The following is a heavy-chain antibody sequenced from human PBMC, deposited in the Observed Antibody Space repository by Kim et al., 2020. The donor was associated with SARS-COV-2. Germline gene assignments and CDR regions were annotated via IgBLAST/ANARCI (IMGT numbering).Heavy chain of an antibody. D-gene: IGHD1-1*01. CDR3: ASTTGDQDYYYYYGMDV. V-gene: IGHV1-18*04. J-gene: IGHJ6*02. CDR2: ISAYNGNT. Sequence: ASVKVSCKASGYTFTSYGISWVRQAPGQGLEWMGWISAYNGNTNYAQKLQGRVTMTTDTSTSTAYMELRSLRSDDTAVYYCASTTGDQDYYYYYGMDVWGQGTTVTVSS. CDR1: GYTFTSYG.